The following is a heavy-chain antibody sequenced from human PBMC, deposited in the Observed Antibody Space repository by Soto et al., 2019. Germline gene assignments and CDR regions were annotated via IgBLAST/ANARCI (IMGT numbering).Heavy chain of an antibody. V-gene: IGHV1-3*01. D-gene: IGHD1-20*01. CDR1: GYTFATYA. J-gene: IGHJ5*02. CDR3: ARRYKSAGWRET. CDR2: INPATGNT. Sequence: QVQLVQSGAEVKKPGASVKVSCKASGYTFATYAIHWVRQAPGEGLEWMGWINPATGNTEYSEKFQDRVTLTRDTSATTAYMELRGLRFEDTAVYYCARRYKSAGWRETCGQGTLVTVSS.